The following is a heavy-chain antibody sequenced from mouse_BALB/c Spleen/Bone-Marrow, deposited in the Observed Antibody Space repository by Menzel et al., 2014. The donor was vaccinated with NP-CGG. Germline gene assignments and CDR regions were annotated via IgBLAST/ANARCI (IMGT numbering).Heavy chain of an antibody. CDR1: GFSLTGYG. V-gene: IGHV2-6-7*01. D-gene: IGHD2-4*01. CDR3: ARDPFLITRALDY. J-gene: IGHJ4*01. CDR2: IWGDGST. Sequence: SGFSLTGYGVSWVRQPPGKGLEWLGMIWGDGSTDYNSALKSRLSINKDNSKSQVFLKMNSLQTDDTARYYCARDPFLITRALDYWGQGTSVTVSS.